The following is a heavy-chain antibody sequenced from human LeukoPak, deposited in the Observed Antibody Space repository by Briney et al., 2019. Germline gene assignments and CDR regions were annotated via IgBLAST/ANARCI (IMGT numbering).Heavy chain of an antibody. Sequence: GGSLRLSCAASGFTFSSHSINWVRRAPGKALECVSSISSSSSYIYYADSVKGRFTISRDNAKNSLYLQMNSLRAEDTAVYYCARVDTAMVPYFDYWGQGTLVTVSS. CDR1: GFTFSSHS. D-gene: IGHD5-18*01. V-gene: IGHV3-21*01. CDR2: ISSSSSYI. J-gene: IGHJ4*02. CDR3: ARVDTAMVPYFDY.